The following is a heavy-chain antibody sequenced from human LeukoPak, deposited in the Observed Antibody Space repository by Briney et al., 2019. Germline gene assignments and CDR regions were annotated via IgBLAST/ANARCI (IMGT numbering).Heavy chain of an antibody. Sequence: SETLSLTCTVSGGSISSYYWSWIRQSAGKGLEWIGRIHSSGSTNYKPSFKSRVTISVDTSKNQFSLKLSSVTAADTAVYYCARLYYDYVWGSYRPQYFDYWGQGTLVTVSS. J-gene: IGHJ4*02. D-gene: IGHD3-16*02. CDR2: IHSSGST. CDR3: ARLYYDYVWGSYRPQYFDY. CDR1: GGSISSYY. V-gene: IGHV4-4*07.